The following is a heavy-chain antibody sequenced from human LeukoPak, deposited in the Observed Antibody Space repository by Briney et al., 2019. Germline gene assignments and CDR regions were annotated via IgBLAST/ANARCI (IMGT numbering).Heavy chain of an antibody. V-gene: IGHV1-2*02. Sequence: GASVKVSCTASGYTFTGYYMHWVRQAPGHGLEWMGWINPNSGGTNTAQKCHGRVTITRDTSISTAHMELSRLRSDATAVYYCASAAYCSGSYYNRFLDYWGQGTLVTVSS. J-gene: IGHJ4*02. CDR2: INPNSGGT. CDR1: GYTFTGYY. D-gene: IGHD3-10*01. CDR3: ASAAYCSGSYYNRFLDY.